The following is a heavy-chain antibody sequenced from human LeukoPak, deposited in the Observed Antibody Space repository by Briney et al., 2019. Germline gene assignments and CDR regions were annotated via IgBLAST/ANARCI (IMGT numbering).Heavy chain of an antibody. D-gene: IGHD3-9*01. CDR1: GFTFSNAW. CDR2: IKSKTDGGTT. Sequence: PGGSLRLSCAASGFTFSNAWMSWVRQAPGKGLEWVGRIKSKTDGGTTDYAAPVKGRFTISRDDSKNTLYLQMNSLKTEDTAVYYCTRETYYDILTGYYFAIDYWGQGTLVTVSS. J-gene: IGHJ4*02. V-gene: IGHV3-15*01. CDR3: TRETYYDILTGYYFAIDY.